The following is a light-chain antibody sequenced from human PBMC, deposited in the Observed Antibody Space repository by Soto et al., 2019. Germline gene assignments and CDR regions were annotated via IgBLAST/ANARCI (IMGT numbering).Light chain of an antibody. CDR2: GNG. CDR3: QSYDSSLSGSVV. V-gene: IGLV1-40*01. CDR1: SSNIGAGYD. Sequence: QSVLTQPPSVSGAPGQRVTISCTGGSSNIGAGYDVHWYQQLPGTAPKLLIYGNGNRPSGVPDRFSGSKSGTSASLAITGLQAEDEADYYCQSYDSSLSGSVVFGGGTKLTVL. J-gene: IGLJ2*01.